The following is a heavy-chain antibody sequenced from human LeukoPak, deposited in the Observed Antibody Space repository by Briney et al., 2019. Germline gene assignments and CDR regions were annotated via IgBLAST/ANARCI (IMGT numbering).Heavy chain of an antibody. V-gene: IGHV4-34*01. D-gene: IGHD4-23*01. J-gene: IGHJ3*02. CDR3: ARDPPLASTTVVTGFNAFDI. CDR2: INHSGST. CDR1: GGSFSGYY. Sequence: TSETLSLTCAVYGGSFSGYYWSWIRQPPGKGLEWLGEINHSGSTNYNPSLKSRVTISVDTSKDQFSLKVSSVTAADTAVYYCARDPPLASTTVVTGFNAFDIWGQGTMVTVSS.